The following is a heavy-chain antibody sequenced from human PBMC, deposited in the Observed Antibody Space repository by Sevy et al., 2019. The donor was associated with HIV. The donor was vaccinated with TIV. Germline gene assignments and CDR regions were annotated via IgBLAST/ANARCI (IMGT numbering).Heavy chain of an antibody. CDR3: ATDSFVAPDLDY. CDR1: GYTFTSYG. CDR2: ISPNNGNT. D-gene: IGHD2-21*01. J-gene: IGHJ4*02. V-gene: IGHV1-18*01. Sequence: ASVKVSCKASGYTFTSYGISWVRQAPGQGLEWMGWISPNNGNTKYAQNLQDRVTMTTDPSTSTAYMEVRSLRSDDTAVYYCATDSFVAPDLDYWGQGTLVTASS.